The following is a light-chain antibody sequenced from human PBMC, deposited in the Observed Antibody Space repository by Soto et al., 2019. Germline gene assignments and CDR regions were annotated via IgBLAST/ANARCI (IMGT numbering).Light chain of an antibody. CDR2: GTS. CDR3: QQRNSWPLT. J-gene: IGKJ4*01. Sequence: EIVLTQSPVTLSLSPGERATLSCRASQSVSILLAWYQQKPGQAPRLLIYGTSSRATGIPDRFSGSGSGTDFTLTISSLEPEDFAFHYCQQRNSWPLTFGGATKVDIK. V-gene: IGKV3-11*01. CDR1: QSVSIL.